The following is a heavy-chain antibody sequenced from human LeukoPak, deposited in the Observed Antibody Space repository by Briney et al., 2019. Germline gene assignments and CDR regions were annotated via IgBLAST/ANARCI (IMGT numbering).Heavy chain of an antibody. CDR1: GFTFSTSW. CDR2: TKHDGSER. CDR3: ARGGLYGDYYFDY. Sequence: GGSLRLSCAASGFTFSTSWMSWVRQAPGKGLEWVANTKHDGSERYYVDSVKGRFTISRDNVKNSLFLQMDSLRAEDTAVYYCARGGLYGDYYFDYWGQGTLVTVTS. D-gene: IGHD2-21*02. J-gene: IGHJ4*02. V-gene: IGHV3-7*04.